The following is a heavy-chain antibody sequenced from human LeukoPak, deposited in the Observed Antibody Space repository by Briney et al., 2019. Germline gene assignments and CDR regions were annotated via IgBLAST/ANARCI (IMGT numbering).Heavy chain of an antibody. Sequence: SVKVSCKASGGTFRSYAISWVRQAPGQGFEGREGSFPIFGTANYAQKFQGRVTITADGSTSTAYMELSSLRSEDTAVYYCARRTTGTTNRLSAFDIWGQGTMVTVSS. CDR1: GGTFRSYA. CDR2: SFPIFGTA. D-gene: IGHD1-1*01. V-gene: IGHV1-69*13. J-gene: IGHJ3*02. CDR3: ARRTTGTTNRLSAFDI.